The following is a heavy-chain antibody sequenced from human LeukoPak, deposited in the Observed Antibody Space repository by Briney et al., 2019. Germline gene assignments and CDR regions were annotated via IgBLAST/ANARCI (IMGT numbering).Heavy chain of an antibody. D-gene: IGHD2-15*01. Sequence: GGSLRLSCAASGFTFSCYYMHWVRQAPGKGMEWVAVIRYDGSNKYYADSVKGRFTISRDNSKNTLYLQMNSLRAEDTAIYYCAREYCCGGSCDVRNADSGYFQHWGQGALVTVSS. V-gene: IGHV3-33*01. CDR3: AREYCCGGSCDVRNADSGYFQH. CDR2: IRYDGSNK. J-gene: IGHJ1*01. CDR1: GFTFSCYY.